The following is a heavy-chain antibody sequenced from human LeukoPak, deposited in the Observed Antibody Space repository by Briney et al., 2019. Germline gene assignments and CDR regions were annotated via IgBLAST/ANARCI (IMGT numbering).Heavy chain of an antibody. CDR2: INPNSGGT. V-gene: IGHV1-2*02. Sequence: ASVTVSCKASGYTFTGYYMHWVRQAPGQGLEWMGWINPNSGGTNYAQKFQGRFTMTRDTSISTAYMELSSLGSDDTAVYYCARDRVGYSSGWFSGGSYLFDYWGQGTLLTVSS. CDR1: GYTFTGYY. D-gene: IGHD6-19*01. CDR3: ARDRVGYSSGWFSGGSYLFDY. J-gene: IGHJ4*02.